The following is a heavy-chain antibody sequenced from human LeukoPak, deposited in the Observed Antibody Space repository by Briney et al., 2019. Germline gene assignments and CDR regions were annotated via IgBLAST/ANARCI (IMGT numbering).Heavy chain of an antibody. Sequence: PSETLSLTCTVSGGSISSYYWSWIRQPPGQGLEYLGYIYYSGNTNSNPSLNSRVTISVDTSKNQFSLKLSSVAAADTAVYYCARKGVSDLYYFDSWGQGTLVTVSS. V-gene: IGHV4-59*08. D-gene: IGHD3-16*01. CDR3: ARKGVSDLYYFDS. J-gene: IGHJ4*02. CDR2: IYYSGNT. CDR1: GGSISSYY.